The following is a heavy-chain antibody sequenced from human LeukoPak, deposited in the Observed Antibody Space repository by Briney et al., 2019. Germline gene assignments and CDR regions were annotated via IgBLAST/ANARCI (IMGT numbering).Heavy chain of an antibody. V-gene: IGHV3-7*01. CDR2: IKQDGSEK. CDR1: GFTFSSYW. CDR3: ATEQWLDGNAFDI. D-gene: IGHD6-19*01. Sequence: GGSLRLSCAASGFTFSSYWMSWVRQAPGKGLEWVANIKQDGSEKYYVDSVKGRFTISRDNAKNSLYLQMNSLRAEDTAVYYCATEQWLDGNAFDIWGQGTMVTVSS. J-gene: IGHJ3*02.